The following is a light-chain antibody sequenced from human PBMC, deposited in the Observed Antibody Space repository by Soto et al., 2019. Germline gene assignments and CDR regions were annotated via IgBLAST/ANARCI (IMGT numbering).Light chain of an antibody. Sequence: QSALTQPPSVSGSPGQSVTISCTGTSSDVGAYNFVSWYQQYPGKAPKLIIFDVSARPSGVPDRFSGSKSGNTASLTISGLQAEDEADYYCSSYTSSSTLVFGTGTKVTVL. CDR1: SSDVGAYNF. CDR2: DVS. CDR3: SSYTSSSTLV. J-gene: IGLJ1*01. V-gene: IGLV2-11*01.